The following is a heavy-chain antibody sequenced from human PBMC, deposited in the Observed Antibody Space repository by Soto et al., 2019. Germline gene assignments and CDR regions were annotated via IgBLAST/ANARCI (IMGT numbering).Heavy chain of an antibody. CDR1: GGSCSGYY. Sequence: TETLSLTCAVYGGSCSGYYWSWVRQPPWKGLEWIGEISHSGSTNYNPSLKSRLTISVDTSKNQFSLKLSSATAEDTAVYYCARGIRVGATFYGMDVWGQGNTVTVYS. J-gene: IGHJ6*02. V-gene: IGHV4-34*01. CDR2: ISHSGST. D-gene: IGHD1-26*01. CDR3: ARGIRVGATFYGMDV.